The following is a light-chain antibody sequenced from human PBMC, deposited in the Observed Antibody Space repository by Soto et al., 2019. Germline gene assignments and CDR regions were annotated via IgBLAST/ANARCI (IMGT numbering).Light chain of an antibody. Sequence: EIVLTQSPATLSWSPGDRATLSCGASQSLSSSSLAWFQQKPGLAPRLVIYDASIKATGIPDRFSGSGSGTDFTLTISRLEPEDFAVYYCQQYGGSPLTFGQETKVEIK. CDR3: QQYGGSPLT. V-gene: IGKV3D-20*01. CDR2: DAS. J-gene: IGKJ1*01. CDR1: QSLSSSS.